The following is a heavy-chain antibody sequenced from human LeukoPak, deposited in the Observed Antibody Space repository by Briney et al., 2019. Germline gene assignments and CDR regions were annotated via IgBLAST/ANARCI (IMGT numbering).Heavy chain of an antibody. D-gene: IGHD5-18*01. CDR2: ISGSGGST. CDR1: GFTFSIYA. J-gene: IGHJ4*02. CDR3: AKGRYSYGFVDY. Sequence: GGSLRLSCAASGFTFSIYAMSWARQAPGKGLEWVSAISGSGGSTYYADSVKGRFTISRDNSKNTLYLQMNSLRAEDTAVYYCAKGRYSYGFVDYWGQGTLVTVSS. V-gene: IGHV3-23*01.